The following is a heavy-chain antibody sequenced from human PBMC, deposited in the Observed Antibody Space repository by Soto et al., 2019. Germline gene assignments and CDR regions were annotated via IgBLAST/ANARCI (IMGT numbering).Heavy chain of an antibody. CDR2: IYYSGST. CDR1: GGSISSYY. J-gene: IGHJ4*02. V-gene: IGHV4-59*01. CDR3: VRETYYYDSSGYYPDY. Sequence: SETLSLTCTVSGGSISSYYWSWIRQPPGKGLEWIGYIYYSGSTNYNPSLKSRVTISVDTSKNQFSLKLSSVTAADTAVYYCVRETYYYDSSGYYPDYWGQGTLVTVSS. D-gene: IGHD3-22*01.